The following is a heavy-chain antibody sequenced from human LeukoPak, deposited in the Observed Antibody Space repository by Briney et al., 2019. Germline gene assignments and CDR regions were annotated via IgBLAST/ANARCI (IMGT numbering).Heavy chain of an antibody. Sequence: SETLSLTCTVSGDSISNYYWSWIRQPPGKGLEWIGYIYGSGSTNYNPSLKSRVTISVDTSKNQFSLRLSSVTAADTAVYYCARDSSGDGAFDVWGQGTMVTVSS. CDR2: IYGSGST. J-gene: IGHJ3*01. CDR3: ARDSSGDGAFDV. V-gene: IGHV4-59*01. CDR1: GDSISNYY. D-gene: IGHD2-15*01.